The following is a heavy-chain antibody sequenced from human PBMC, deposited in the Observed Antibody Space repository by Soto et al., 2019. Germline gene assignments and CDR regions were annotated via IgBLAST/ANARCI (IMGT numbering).Heavy chain of an antibody. J-gene: IGHJ4*02. D-gene: IGHD5-12*01. CDR2: IKGDGTTT. V-gene: IGHV3-74*01. Sequence: EVQLVESGGGLVQFGGSLRLSCEASGLTFSGYWLHWVPQVPGKGLVWVSRIKGDGTTTGYADSVKGRFTISRDNVKNTLYLQMNSLRAEDTAVYYCARGLSGYYGFDYWGQGTLVTVSS. CDR3: ARGLSGYYGFDY. CDR1: GLTFSGYW.